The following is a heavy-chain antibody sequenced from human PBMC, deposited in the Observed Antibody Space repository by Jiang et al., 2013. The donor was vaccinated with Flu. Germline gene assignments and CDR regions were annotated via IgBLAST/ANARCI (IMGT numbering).Heavy chain of an antibody. CDR3: ARDHVVAATFFYHYGMDV. D-gene: IGHD2-15*01. Sequence: WVRQAPGKGLVWVSRINNDGSSTTYADSVKGRFTISRDNTKNTLYLQMNSLRAEDTAVYFCARDHVVAATFFYHYGMDVWGQGTTVAVSS. J-gene: IGHJ6*02. CDR2: INNDGSST. V-gene: IGHV3-74*01.